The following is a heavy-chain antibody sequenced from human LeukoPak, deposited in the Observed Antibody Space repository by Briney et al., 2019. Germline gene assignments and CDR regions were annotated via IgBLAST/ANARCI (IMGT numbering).Heavy chain of an antibody. Sequence: SQTLSLTCTVSGGSISIGGYYWSWIRQHPGKGLEWIGYIYYSGSTYYNPSLKSRVTISVDTSKNQFSLKLSSVTAADTAVYYCARWILADDDAFDIWGQGTMVTVSS. V-gene: IGHV4-31*03. CDR1: GGSISIGGYY. D-gene: IGHD3-3*01. J-gene: IGHJ3*02. CDR3: ARWILADDDAFDI. CDR2: IYYSGST.